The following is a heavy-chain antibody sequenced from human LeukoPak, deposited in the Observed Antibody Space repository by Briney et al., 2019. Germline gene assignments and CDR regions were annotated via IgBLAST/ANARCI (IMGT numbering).Heavy chain of an antibody. D-gene: IGHD3-10*01. CDR2: IYYSGST. CDR1: GGSISSSSYY. V-gene: IGHV4-39*01. Sequence: SETLPLTCTVSGGSISSSSYYWGWIRQPPGKGLEWIGSIYYSGSTYYNPSLKSRVTISVDTSKNQFSLKLSSVTAADTAVYYCARHLKNYYGSGAIYGWGQGTLVTVSS. CDR3: ARHLKNYYGSGAIYG. J-gene: IGHJ4*02.